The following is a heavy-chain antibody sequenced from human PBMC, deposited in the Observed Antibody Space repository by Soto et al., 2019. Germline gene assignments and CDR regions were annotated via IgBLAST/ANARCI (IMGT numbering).Heavy chain of an antibody. CDR1: GGSIRSDGNY. J-gene: IGHJ2*01. D-gene: IGHD3-3*01. CDR3: ARADFGVHEYFDL. Sequence: QVQLQESGPGLVKPSQTLSLTCTVSGGSIRSDGNYWSWIRQHPGKGLEWIGYIYYSGSTYYNPSLKSRVTISVDTSKNQFSLKLSSVTAADTAVYSCARADFGVHEYFDLWGRGTLVTVSS. V-gene: IGHV4-31*03. CDR2: IYYSGST.